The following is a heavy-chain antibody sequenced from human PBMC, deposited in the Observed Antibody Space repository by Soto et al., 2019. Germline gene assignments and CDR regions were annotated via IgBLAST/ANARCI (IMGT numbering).Heavy chain of an antibody. V-gene: IGHV1-69*01. CDR3: ARVVEGSRLRLDY. J-gene: IGHJ4*02. CDR2: ISPIFGTP. Sequence: QVQLVQSGAEVKKPGSSVTVSCKASGGTFSSYTISWVRQAPGQGLEWMAGISPIFGTPIYAQKFQDRVTLTSDDSTMTAYMEMNRLTSEDTAVYDCARVVEGSRLRLDYWDKGTLVTISS. CDR1: GGTFSSYT. D-gene: IGHD3-16*02.